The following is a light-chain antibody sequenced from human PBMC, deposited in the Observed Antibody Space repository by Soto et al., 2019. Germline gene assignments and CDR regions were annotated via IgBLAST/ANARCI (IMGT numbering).Light chain of an antibody. J-gene: IGKJ2*01. CDR1: QDISNY. Sequence: DIQMTQSPSSLSASVGDRVTITCQASQDISNYLNWYQQKPGKAPKLLIYDASNLETGVPSRFSGSGSGKDFTFTISSLQPEDIATYYCQQYSRLYTFGQGPKLEIK. CDR3: QQYSRLYT. V-gene: IGKV1-33*01. CDR2: DAS.